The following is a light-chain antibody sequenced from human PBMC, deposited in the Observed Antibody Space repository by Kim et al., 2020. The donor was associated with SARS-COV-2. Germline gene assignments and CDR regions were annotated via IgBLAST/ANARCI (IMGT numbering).Light chain of an antibody. CDR1: QGINND. V-gene: IGKV1-27*01. CDR3: QKYNGAPWT. Sequence: SVGDRVTITCRASQGINNDLAWYQQKPGKVPKVLIYAASALQSGVPSRFSGSGSGTDFTLTISSLQPEDVGTYYCQKYNGAPWTFGQGTKVEIK. CDR2: AAS. J-gene: IGKJ1*01.